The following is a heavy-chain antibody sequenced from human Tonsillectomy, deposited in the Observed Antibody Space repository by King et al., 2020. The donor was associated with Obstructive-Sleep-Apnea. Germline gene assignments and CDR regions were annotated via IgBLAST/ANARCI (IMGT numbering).Heavy chain of an antibody. V-gene: IGHV4-38-2*02. J-gene: IGHJ4*02. CDR1: GFSISSGYY. CDR3: ARVILSRGYFDY. CDR2: IYHIGST. D-gene: IGHD2-21*01. Sequence: QLQESGPGLVKPSETLSLTCTVSGFSISSGYYWGWIRQPPGKGLEWIGSIYHIGSTYYNPSLKSRVTISVDTSKNQFSLKLSSVTAADTAVYYCARVILSRGYFDYWGQGTLVTVSS.